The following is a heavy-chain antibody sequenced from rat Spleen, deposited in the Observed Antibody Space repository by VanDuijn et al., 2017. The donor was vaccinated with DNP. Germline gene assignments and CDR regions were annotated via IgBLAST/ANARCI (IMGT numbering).Heavy chain of an antibody. CDR1: GFTFSDYN. CDR2: IIYDGSST. J-gene: IGHJ3*01. D-gene: IGHD1-8*01. Sequence: EVQLVESGGGLVQPGRSLKLSCAASGFTFSDYNMAWVRQAPKKGLEWVATIIYDGSSTYYRDAVKGRFTISRDDSKSMVYLQMDNLKIEDTAMYYCSAAIVVPFGYWGQGTVVTVSS. CDR3: SAAIVVPFGY. V-gene: IGHV5S10*01.